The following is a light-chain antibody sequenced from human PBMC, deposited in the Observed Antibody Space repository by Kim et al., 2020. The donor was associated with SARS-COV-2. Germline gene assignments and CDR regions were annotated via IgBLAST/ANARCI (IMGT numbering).Light chain of an antibody. J-gene: IGLJ3*02. CDR3: QTWDSNNDHRV. Sequence: SYELTQPPSVSVAPGMTARITCGGNNIGSKNVHWYQQKPGQAPVLVMYYNNDRPSGIPDLVSGSNSENTATLTISRVEASDEADYYCQTWDSNNDHRVFGGGTQLTVL. CDR1: NIGSKN. CDR2: YNN. V-gene: IGLV3-21*04.